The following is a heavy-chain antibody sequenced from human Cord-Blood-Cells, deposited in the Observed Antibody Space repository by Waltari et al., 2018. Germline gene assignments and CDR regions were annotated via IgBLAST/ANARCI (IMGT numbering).Heavy chain of an antibody. CDR3: ARTDCSSTSCYTGYWYFDL. CDR2: IYHSGST. Sequence: QVQLQESGPGLVTPSETLSLTCTVSGYSISSGYYWGWIRQPPGQGLEWIGSIYHSGSTYYNPSLKSRVTISVDTSKNQFSLKLSSVTAADTAVYYCARTDCSSTSCYTGYWYFDLWGRGTLVTVSS. CDR1: GYSISSGYY. V-gene: IGHV4-38-2*02. D-gene: IGHD2-2*02. J-gene: IGHJ2*01.